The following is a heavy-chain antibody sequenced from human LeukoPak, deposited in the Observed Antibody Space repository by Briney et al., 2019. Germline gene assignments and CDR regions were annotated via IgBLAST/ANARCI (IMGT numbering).Heavy chain of an antibody. J-gene: IGHJ6*02. CDR1: GGSFSGYY. Sequence: PSETLSLTCAVYGGSFSGYYWSWIRQPPGKGLEWIGEINHSGSTNYNPSLKSRVSISVDTSKNQFSLKLSSVTAADTAVYYCARGTMIVVAWYYYYGMDVWGQGTTVTVPS. CDR2: INHSGST. V-gene: IGHV4-34*01. D-gene: IGHD3-22*01. CDR3: ARGTMIVVAWYYYYGMDV.